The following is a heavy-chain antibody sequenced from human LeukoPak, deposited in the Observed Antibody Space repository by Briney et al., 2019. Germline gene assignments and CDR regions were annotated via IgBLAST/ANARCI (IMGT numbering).Heavy chain of an antibody. J-gene: IGHJ4*02. D-gene: IGHD3-3*01. CDR1: GGSFSGYY. CDR2: INHSGST. V-gene: IGHV4-34*01. Sequence: SETLSLTCAVYGGSFSGYYWSWIRQPPGKGLGWIGEINHSGSTNYNPSLTSRVTISVDTSKNQFSLKLSSVTAADTAVYYCARGGSSWSGYYRDYYFDYWGQGTLVTVSS. CDR3: ARGGSSWSGYYRDYYFDY.